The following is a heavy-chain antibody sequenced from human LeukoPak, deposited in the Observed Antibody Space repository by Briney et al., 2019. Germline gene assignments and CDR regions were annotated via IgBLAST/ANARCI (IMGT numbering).Heavy chain of an antibody. V-gene: IGHV3-30*18. CDR3: AKDPYYYGSGSPPMTFDY. J-gene: IGHJ4*02. CDR2: ISYDGSNK. CDR1: GFTFSSYG. Sequence: GGSLRLSCAASGFTFSSYGMHWVRQAPGKGLEWVAVISYDGSNKYYADSVKGRFTISRDNSKNTLYLQMNSLRAEDTAVYYCAKDPYYYGSGSPPMTFDYWGQGTLVTVSS. D-gene: IGHD3-10*01.